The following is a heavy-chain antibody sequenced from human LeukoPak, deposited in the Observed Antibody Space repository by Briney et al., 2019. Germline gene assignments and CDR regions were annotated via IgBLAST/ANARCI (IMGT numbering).Heavy chain of an antibody. V-gene: IGHV1-69*05. CDR3: ARGPLHVALSSGSLKWLDP. J-gene: IGHJ5*02. Sequence: ASVKVSCKVSGGSLRSSTFAWVRQAPGRGLEWMGGTIPIFGAPNYALEFQGRATITTDESTSTVYMELSSLTSEDTAIYYCARGPLHVALSSGSLKWLDPWGQGSLVTVSS. D-gene: IGHD5-12*01. CDR1: GGSLRSST. CDR2: TIPIFGAP.